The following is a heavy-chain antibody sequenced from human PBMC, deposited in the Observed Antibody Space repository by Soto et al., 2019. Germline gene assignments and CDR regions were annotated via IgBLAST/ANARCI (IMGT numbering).Heavy chain of an antibody. CDR1: GDSVSSNSAA. CDR3: ARGLVRGYYYYYYGMDV. Sequence: SQTLSLTCAISGDSVSSNSAAWNWIRQSPSRGLEWLGRTYYRSKWYNDYAVSVKSRITINPDTSKNQFSLQLNSVTPEDTAVYYCARGLVRGYYYYYYGMDVWGQGTTVTVS. D-gene: IGHD2-15*01. V-gene: IGHV6-1*01. J-gene: IGHJ6*02. CDR2: TYYRSKWYN.